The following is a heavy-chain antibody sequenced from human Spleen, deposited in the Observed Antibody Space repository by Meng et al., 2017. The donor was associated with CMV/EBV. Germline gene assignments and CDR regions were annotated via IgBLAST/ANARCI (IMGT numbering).Heavy chain of an antibody. Sequence: ASVKVSCKTSGYTFTSYGINWVRQAPGQGLEWLGWISAYNADTKYAEKFQGRVTMTTDTSTTTSYMDLRSLRYDDTAVYYCARDRAGYAFWSAQHYPDVFDIWGQGTMVTVSS. CDR1: GYTFTSYG. V-gene: IGHV1-18*01. J-gene: IGHJ3*02. D-gene: IGHD3-3*01. CDR2: ISAYNADT. CDR3: ARDRAGYAFWSAQHYPDVFDI.